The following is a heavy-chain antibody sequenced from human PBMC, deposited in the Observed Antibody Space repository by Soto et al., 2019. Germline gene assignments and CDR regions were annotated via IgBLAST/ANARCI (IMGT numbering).Heavy chain of an antibody. Sequence: GESLNISCQASGYTFSSNWIGWERQMPGKGLEWMGIIYPGDSETRYSPSFQGHVTISADRWFNTVDLQWSTLQASDAAMEYGARILDSPGERHYLGAWGKGCMV. CDR1: GYTFSSNW. J-gene: IGHJ5*02. V-gene: IGHV5-51*01. CDR3: ARILDSPGERHYLGA. D-gene: IGHD3-10*01. CDR2: IYPGDSET.